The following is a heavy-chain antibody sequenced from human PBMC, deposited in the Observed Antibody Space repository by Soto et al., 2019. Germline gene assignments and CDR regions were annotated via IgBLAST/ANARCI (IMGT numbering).Heavy chain of an antibody. CDR3: ARGPYSGSNDAFDI. Sequence: SVKVSCKASGGTFSSYTISWVRQAPGQGLEWMGRIIPILGIANYAQKFQGRVTITADKSTSTAYMELSNLRSEDTAVYYCARGPYSGSNDAFDIWGQGTMVTVSS. J-gene: IGHJ3*02. CDR2: IIPILGIA. V-gene: IGHV1-69*02. D-gene: IGHD1-26*01. CDR1: GGTFSSYT.